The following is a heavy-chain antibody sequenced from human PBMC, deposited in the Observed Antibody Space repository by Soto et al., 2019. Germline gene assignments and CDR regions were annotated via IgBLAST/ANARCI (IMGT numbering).Heavy chain of an antibody. CDR1: GGSISSYY. CDR3: AGGDPLLGFGEKLYSGRDV. CDR2: IYYSGST. Sequence: QVQLQESGPGLVKPSETLSLTCTVSGGSISSYYWSWIRQPPGKGLEWIGYIYYSGSTNYNPSLRSRSPTSVDTSKNQFARKRTLVTAADTALYYWAGGDPLLGFGEKLYSGRDVGGQGTTVTVSS. J-gene: IGHJ6*02. D-gene: IGHD3-10*01. V-gene: IGHV4-59*01.